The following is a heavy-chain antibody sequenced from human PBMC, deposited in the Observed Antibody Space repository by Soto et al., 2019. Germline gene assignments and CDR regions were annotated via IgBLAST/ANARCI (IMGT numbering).Heavy chain of an antibody. CDR3: ARDRAAVTADYFDY. CDR1: GFTFSGLY. V-gene: IGHV3-11*01. D-gene: IGHD2-21*02. Sequence: QVQLTASGGGLVKPGGSLRLSCAASGFTFSGLYMSWIRQAPGKGLEWVSCIDSSGVKKYYAESVRGRFTISRDNAKNSLYLQMHRLRAEDTAVYYCARDRAAVTADYFDYWGQGNLVTVSS. J-gene: IGHJ4*02. CDR2: IDSSGVKK.